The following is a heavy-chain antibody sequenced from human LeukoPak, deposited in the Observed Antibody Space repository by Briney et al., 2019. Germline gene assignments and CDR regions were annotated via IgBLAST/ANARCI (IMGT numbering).Heavy chain of an antibody. Sequence: GGPLRLSCAASGFTFTDYWMTWVRQVPGKGLEWVANIQRGGSESYYVDSVKGRFTISRENAKNSLYLQMDSLRVEDTAVYYCARVGTWELQRVFDYWGQGTPVTVPS. CDR2: IQRGGSES. D-gene: IGHD1-26*01. CDR3: ARVGTWELQRVFDY. V-gene: IGHV3-7*01. J-gene: IGHJ4*02. CDR1: GFTFTDYW.